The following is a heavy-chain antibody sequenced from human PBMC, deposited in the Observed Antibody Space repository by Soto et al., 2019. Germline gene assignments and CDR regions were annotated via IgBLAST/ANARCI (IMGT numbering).Heavy chain of an antibody. J-gene: IGHJ5*02. CDR2: IHNSGST. Sequence: TLSLTCTVSGDSLSRNFWSWIRQPPGKGLEWIGSIHNSGSTNYNPSLKSRVTISVDTSKNQFSLKLNSVTAAGTAVYYCARDIIAYSSAWFPGFDPWGQGTLVTVSS. CDR1: GDSLSRNF. D-gene: IGHD6-19*01. V-gene: IGHV4-59*01. CDR3: ARDIIAYSSAWFPGFDP.